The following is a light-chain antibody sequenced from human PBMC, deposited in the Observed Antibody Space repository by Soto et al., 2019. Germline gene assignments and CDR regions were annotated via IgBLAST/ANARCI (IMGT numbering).Light chain of an antibody. CDR1: SSDVGGYNY. CDR3: SSYTSSSTPVV. CDR2: DVS. Sequence: QSALTQPASVSGSPGQSITISCTGTSSDVGGYNYVSWYQQHPGKAPKLMIYDVSNRPSGVSNRFSGSKSGNTASLTISGLQAEDEADYYRSSYTSSSTPVVFGGGTKLTVL. V-gene: IGLV2-14*01. J-gene: IGLJ2*01.